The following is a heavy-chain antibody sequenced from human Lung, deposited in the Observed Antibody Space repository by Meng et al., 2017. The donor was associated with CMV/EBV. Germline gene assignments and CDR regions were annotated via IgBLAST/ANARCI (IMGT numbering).Heavy chain of an antibody. D-gene: IGHD3-16*01. Sequence: GESLKISCTTSGFTFGDYTMSWVRQAPGKGLEWVGFIRSKGFGGTTEYAAFVKGRYTISRDDSKGIAYLQLNSLKTEDTAIYYCTRDLRYYDTTGLYPHSMGYWXQGTLVXVSS. J-gene: IGHJ1*01. V-gene: IGHV3-49*04. CDR3: TRDLRYYDTTGLYPHSMGY. CDR1: GFTFGDYT. CDR2: IRSKGFGGTT.